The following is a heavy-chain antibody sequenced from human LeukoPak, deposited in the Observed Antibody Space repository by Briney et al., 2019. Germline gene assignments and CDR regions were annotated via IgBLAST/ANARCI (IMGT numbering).Heavy chain of an antibody. V-gene: IGHV3-21*01. D-gene: IGHD3-22*01. Sequence: GGSLRLSCAASGFTVSSNYMSWVRQAPGKGLEWVSSISSSSSYIYYADSVKGRFTISRDNAKNSLYLQMNSLRAEDTAVYYCARDAPHYYDSSGYSSYWGQGTLVTVSS. CDR3: ARDAPHYYDSSGYSSY. CDR2: ISSSSSYI. CDR1: GFTVSSNY. J-gene: IGHJ4*02.